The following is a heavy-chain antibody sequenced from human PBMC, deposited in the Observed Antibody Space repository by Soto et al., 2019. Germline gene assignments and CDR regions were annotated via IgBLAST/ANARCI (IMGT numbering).Heavy chain of an antibody. CDR2: INTGNGNT. Sequence: ASVKVSCKASGYTFTSNAMHWVRQAPGQRLEWMGWINTGNGNTKYLQKFQGRVTITRDTSASTGYMELSSLRSEDTAIYYCARDPKVAAGTWSDYWGQGTLVTVSS. CDR3: ARDPKVAAGTWSDY. D-gene: IGHD6-13*01. V-gene: IGHV1-3*04. J-gene: IGHJ4*02. CDR1: GYTFTSNA.